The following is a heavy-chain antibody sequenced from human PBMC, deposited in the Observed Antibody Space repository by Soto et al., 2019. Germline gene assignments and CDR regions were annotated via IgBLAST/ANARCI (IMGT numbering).Heavy chain of an antibody. J-gene: IGHJ6*03. CDR2: MNPNSGNT. V-gene: IGHV1-8*01. Sequence: ASVKVSCKASGYTFTSYDINWVRQATGQGLEWMGWMNPNSGNTGYAQKFQGRVTMTRNTSISTAYMELSSLRSEDTAVYYCASSWGYYYYMDVWGKGTRVTVSS. CDR1: GYTFTSYD. D-gene: IGHD7-27*01. CDR3: ASSWGYYYYMDV.